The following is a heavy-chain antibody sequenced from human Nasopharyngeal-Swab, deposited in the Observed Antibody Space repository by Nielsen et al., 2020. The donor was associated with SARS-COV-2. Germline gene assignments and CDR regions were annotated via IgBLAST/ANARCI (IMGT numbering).Heavy chain of an antibody. D-gene: IGHD1-1*01. V-gene: IGHV4-34*01. CDR2: INHSGST. CDR3: ARDESWRYYYGMDV. CDR1: GGSFSGYY. J-gene: IGHJ6*02. Sequence: SQILSLTCAVYGGSFSGYYWSWIRQPPGKGLEWIGEINHSGSTNYNPSLKSRVTISVDTSKNQFSLKLSSVTAADTAVYYCARDESWRYYYGMDVWGQGTTVTVSS.